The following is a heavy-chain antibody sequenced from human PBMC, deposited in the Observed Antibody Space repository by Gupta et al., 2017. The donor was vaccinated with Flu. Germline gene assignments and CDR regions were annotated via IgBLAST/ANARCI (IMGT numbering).Heavy chain of an antibody. CDR1: GGSISSYY. V-gene: IGHV4-59*08. D-gene: IGHD2-2*01. CDR2: IYYSGST. Sequence: QVQLQESGPGLVKPSETLSLTCTVSGGSISSYYWSWIRQPPGKGLEWIGYIYYSGSTNYNPSLKSRVTISVDTSKNQFSLKLSSVTAADTAVYYCARQVLGYCSSTSCPHYYYMDVWGKGTTVTVSS. J-gene: IGHJ6*03. CDR3: ARQVLGYCSSTSCPHYYYMDV.